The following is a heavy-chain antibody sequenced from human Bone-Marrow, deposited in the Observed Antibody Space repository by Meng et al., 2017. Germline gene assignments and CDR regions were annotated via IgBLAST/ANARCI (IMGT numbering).Heavy chain of an antibody. CDR2: ISYDGSNK. D-gene: IGHD2-15*01. CDR3: ARLVVVAAIDY. J-gene: IGHJ4*02. CDR1: GFTFSSYA. V-gene: IGHV3-30*01. Sequence: QVQRGESGGGVVQPGRSLGLSCAASGFTFSSYAMHWVRQAPGKGLEWVAVISYDGSNKYYADSVKGRFTISRDNSKNTLYLQMNSLRAEDTAVYYCARLVVVAAIDYWGQGTLVTVSS.